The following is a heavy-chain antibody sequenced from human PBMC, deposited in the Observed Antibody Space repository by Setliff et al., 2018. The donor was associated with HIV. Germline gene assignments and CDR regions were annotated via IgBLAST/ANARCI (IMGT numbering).Heavy chain of an antibody. CDR1: GFTFSNAW. D-gene: IGHD3-10*01. CDR3: ARGRGERITRVRGVIMRGWFDP. CDR2: INHSGST. V-gene: IGHV4-34*01. J-gene: IGHJ5*02. Sequence: SETLSLRLSCAASGFTFSNAWMSWIRQPPGKGLEWIGEINHSGSTNYNPSLKSRVTISVDTSKNQFSLKLSSVTAADTAVYYCARGRGERITRVRGVIMRGWFDPWGQGTLVTVSS.